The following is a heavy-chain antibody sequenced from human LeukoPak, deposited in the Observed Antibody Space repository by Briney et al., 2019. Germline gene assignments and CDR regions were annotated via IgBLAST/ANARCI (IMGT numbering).Heavy chain of an antibody. D-gene: IGHD2-2*02. J-gene: IGHJ6*02. Sequence: PGRSPRLSCAASGFTFSSYGMHWVRQAPGKGLEWVAVISYDGSNKYYADSVKGRFTISRDNAKNSLYLQMNSLRAEDTALYYCARAHGEGGYTYGMDVWGQGTTVTVSS. CDR1: GFTFSSYG. CDR3: ARAHGEGGYTYGMDV. V-gene: IGHV3-30*03. CDR2: ISYDGSNK.